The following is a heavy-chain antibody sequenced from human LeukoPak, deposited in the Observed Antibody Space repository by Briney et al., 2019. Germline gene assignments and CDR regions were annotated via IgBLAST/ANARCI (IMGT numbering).Heavy chain of an antibody. CDR1: GFTVSSNY. CDR3: AGLRARAWFDP. Sequence: GGSLRLSCAASGFTVSSNYMSWVRQAPGKGLEWVSVIYSGGSTYYADSVKGRFTISRDNSKNTLYLQMNSRRAEDTAVYYCAGLRARAWFDPWGQGTLVTVSS. J-gene: IGHJ5*02. V-gene: IGHV3-66*01. CDR2: IYSGGST.